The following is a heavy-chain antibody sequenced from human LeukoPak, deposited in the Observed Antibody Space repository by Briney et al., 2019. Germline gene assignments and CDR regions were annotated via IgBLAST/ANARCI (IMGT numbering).Heavy chain of an antibody. CDR3: ARGESVTGPTTFDY. CDR2: INTDESNI. D-gene: IGHD6-19*01. CDR1: GFTFRSFW. V-gene: IGHV3-74*01. Sequence: GGSLRLSCAASGFTFRSFWMHWVRQVPGKGLVWVSRINTDESNIIYADSVKGRFTISRDNAKNTLYLQMNSLRAEDTAIYYCARGESVTGPTTFDYWGRGTLVTVSS. J-gene: IGHJ4*02.